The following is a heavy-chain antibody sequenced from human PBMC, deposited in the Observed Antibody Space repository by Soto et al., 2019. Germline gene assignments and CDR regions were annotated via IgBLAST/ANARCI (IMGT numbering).Heavy chain of an antibody. Sequence: EAQLVESGGGLVQPGGSLRLSCAASGFTFTNYWMSWVRQAPGKGLEWVANIKQDGSEQYYADSAKGRFIISRDNAKTSLYLQMNSLRAEATAVYYCARDMGVFWSGYPEGGFDYSGHGTPVTVSS. CDR1: GFTFTNYW. D-gene: IGHD3-3*01. V-gene: IGHV3-7*01. CDR2: IKQDGSEQ. J-gene: IGHJ4*01. CDR3: ARDMGVFWSGYPEGGFDY.